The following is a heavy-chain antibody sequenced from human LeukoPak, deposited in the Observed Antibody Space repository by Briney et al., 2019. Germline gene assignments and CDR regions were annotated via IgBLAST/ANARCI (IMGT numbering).Heavy chain of an antibody. CDR2: ISGSASTT. V-gene: IGHV3-23*01. Sequence: KTGGSLRLSSAASGFTMSTYAMSWVRLAPGKGLEWVAGISGSASTTYYGDSVKGRFTISRDNSKNTLHLHMNSLRVEDTAVYYCAQEGSASGWYLDDPWGQGTLVTVSS. D-gene: IGHD6-19*01. CDR1: GFTMSTYA. J-gene: IGHJ5*02. CDR3: AQEGSASGWYLDDP.